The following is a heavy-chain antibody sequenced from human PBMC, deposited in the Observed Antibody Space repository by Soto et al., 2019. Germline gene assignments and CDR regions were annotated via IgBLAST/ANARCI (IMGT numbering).Heavy chain of an antibody. J-gene: IGHJ4*02. V-gene: IGHV4-34*01. CDR2: INHSGST. D-gene: IGHD5-12*01. Sequence: SETLSLTCAVYGGSFSGYYWSWIRQPPGKGLEWIGEINHSGSTNYNPSLKSRVTISVDTSKNQFSLKLSSVTAADTAVYYCARVDSGYVGKGVDYWGQGTLVTVSS. CDR1: GGSFSGYY. CDR3: ARVDSGYVGKGVDY.